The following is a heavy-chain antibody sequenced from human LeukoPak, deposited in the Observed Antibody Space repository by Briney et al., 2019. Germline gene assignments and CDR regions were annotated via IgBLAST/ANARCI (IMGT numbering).Heavy chain of an antibody. CDR1: GFTFSSYS. D-gene: IGHD3-22*01. Sequence: AGGSLRLSCAASGFTFSSYSMNWVRQAPGKGLEWVSYISSSSSSTYYADSVKGRFTISRDNARNSLFLQMSSLRADDTAVYYCARANHYDEGYYFDLWGQGTLVIVSS. J-gene: IGHJ4*02. V-gene: IGHV3-48*04. CDR2: ISSSSSST. CDR3: ARANHYDEGYYFDL.